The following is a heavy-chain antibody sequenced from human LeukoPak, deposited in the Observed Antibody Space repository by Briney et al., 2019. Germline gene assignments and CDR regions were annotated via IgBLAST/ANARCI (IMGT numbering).Heavy chain of an antibody. CDR3: ARAPKLVLRFLEWLPSHFDY. V-gene: IGHV4-59*01. J-gene: IGHJ4*02. Sequence: SETLSLTCTVSGGSISSYYWSWIRQPPGKELEWIGYIYYSGSTNYNPSLKSRVTISVDTSKNQFSLKLSSVTAADAAVYYCARAPKLVLRFLEWLPSHFDYWGQGTLVTVSS. CDR1: GGSISSYY. CDR2: IYYSGST. D-gene: IGHD3-3*01.